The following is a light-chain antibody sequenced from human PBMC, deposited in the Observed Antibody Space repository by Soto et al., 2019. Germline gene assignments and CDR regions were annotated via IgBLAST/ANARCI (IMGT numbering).Light chain of an antibody. V-gene: IGLV2-11*01. Sequence: QSALTQPRSVSGSPGQSVTISCTGTSSDVGGYNYVTWYQQYPGKAPKVMIYDVKTRPSGVPDRFSGSKSGNTASLTISGLQAEDEADYYCCSYAGDYTFVFGTGTTVTVL. CDR3: CSYAGDYTFV. J-gene: IGLJ1*01. CDR2: DVK. CDR1: SSDVGGYNY.